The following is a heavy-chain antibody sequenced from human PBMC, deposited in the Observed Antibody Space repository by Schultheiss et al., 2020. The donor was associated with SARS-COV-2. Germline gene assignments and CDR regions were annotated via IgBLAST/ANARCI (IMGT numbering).Heavy chain of an antibody. CDR3: ARGGSGYYDTN. Sequence: SQTLSLTCTVSGGSISTYYWSWIRQPAGKGLEWIGYIYYSGSTNYNPSLKSRVTISVDTSKNQFSLKLSSVTAADTAVYYCARGGSGYYDTNWGQGTLVTVSS. J-gene: IGHJ4*02. CDR2: IYYSGST. CDR1: GGSISTYY. V-gene: IGHV4-59*12. D-gene: IGHD3-3*01.